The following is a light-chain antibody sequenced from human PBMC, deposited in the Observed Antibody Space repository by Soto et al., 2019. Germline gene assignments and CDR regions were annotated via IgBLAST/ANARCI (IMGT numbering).Light chain of an antibody. Sequence: QSVLTQPPSVSGAPGQRVTISCTGSSSNIGAGYDVHWYQQRPGTAPKLLIYGSKNRPSGVPDRFSGSKSGTSASLAITGLQAEDEADYYCQSYDSSLSVSYVFGTGTRSPS. CDR3: QSYDSSLSVSYV. V-gene: IGLV1-40*01. CDR1: SSNIGAGYD. CDR2: GSK. J-gene: IGLJ1*01.